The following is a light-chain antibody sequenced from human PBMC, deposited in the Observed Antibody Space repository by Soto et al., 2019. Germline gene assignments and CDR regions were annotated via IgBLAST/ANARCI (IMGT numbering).Light chain of an antibody. Sequence: NFLLTQPHSVSESPGKTVTISCTRSSGSIASNYVQWYQQRPGSAPTTVIYEDNQRPSGVPDRFSGSIDSSSNSASLTISGLKTEDEADYYCQSYDSSNHANDVFGTGTKVTVL. CDR3: QSYDSSNHANDV. V-gene: IGLV6-57*04. CDR2: EDN. J-gene: IGLJ1*01. CDR1: SGSIASNY.